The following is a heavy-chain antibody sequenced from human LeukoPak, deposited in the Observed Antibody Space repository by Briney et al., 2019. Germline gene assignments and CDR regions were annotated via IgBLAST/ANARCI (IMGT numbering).Heavy chain of an antibody. V-gene: IGHV3-33*05. Sequence: TGGSLRLSCAASGFTFSRYGMHWVRQAPGKGLEWVAVISYDGSNKYYADSVKGRFTISRDNSKNTLYLQMNSLRAEDTAVYYCARVFGAGYSDYWGQGTLVTVSS. D-gene: IGHD4/OR15-4a*01. CDR3: ARVFGAGYSDY. CDR1: GFTFSRYG. CDR2: ISYDGSNK. J-gene: IGHJ4*02.